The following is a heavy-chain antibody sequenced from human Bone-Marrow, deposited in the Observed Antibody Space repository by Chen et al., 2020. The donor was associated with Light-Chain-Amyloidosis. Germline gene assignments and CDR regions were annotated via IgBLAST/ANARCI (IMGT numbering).Heavy chain of an antibody. CDR1: GFSVSRSY. D-gene: IGHD3-10*01. J-gene: IGHJ4*02. V-gene: IGHV3-53*05. Sequence: EVHLVETGGALIQPGGSLRLSCAASGFSVSRSYMSWVRQAPGKGLEWVSLIYSGGSTYYADFVKGRFTISRDSSKNTVYLQMNSLRAEDTAVYYCAKEPSRHMVRGEPELDYWGQGTLVTVSS. CDR3: AKEPSRHMVRGEPELDY. CDR2: IYSGGST.